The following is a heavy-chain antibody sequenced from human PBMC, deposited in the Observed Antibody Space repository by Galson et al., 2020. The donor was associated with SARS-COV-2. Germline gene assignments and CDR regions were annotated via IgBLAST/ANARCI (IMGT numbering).Heavy chain of an antibody. D-gene: IGHD3-3*01. CDR3: ARGITIFGVVKTFDY. V-gene: IGHV4-31*03. Sequence: SETLSLTCTVSGGSISSGGYYWSWIRQHPGKGLEWIGYIYYSGSTYYNPSLKSRVTISVDTSKNQFSLKLSSVTAADTAVYYSARGITIFGVVKTFDYWGQGTLVTVSS. CDR2: IYYSGST. CDR1: GGSISSGGYY. J-gene: IGHJ4*02.